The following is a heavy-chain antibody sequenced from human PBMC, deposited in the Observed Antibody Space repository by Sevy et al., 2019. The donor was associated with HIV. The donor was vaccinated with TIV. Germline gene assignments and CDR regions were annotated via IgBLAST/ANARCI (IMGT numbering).Heavy chain of an antibody. Sequence: ASVKVSCKASGGSFNSHSVSWVRQAPGQGLEWMGGIIPMFGSVDYAQKFQGRVTITADASTSTAYMEVYNLRSDDTGVYYCARDKGWLGHRGGMHVWGQGTTVTVSS. CDR1: GGSFNSHS. CDR2: IIPMFGSV. V-gene: IGHV1-69*13. D-gene: IGHD6-19*01. J-gene: IGHJ6*02. CDR3: ARDKGWLGHRGGMHV.